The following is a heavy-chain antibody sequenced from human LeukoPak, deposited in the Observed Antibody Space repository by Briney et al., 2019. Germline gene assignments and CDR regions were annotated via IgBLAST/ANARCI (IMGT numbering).Heavy chain of an antibody. CDR2: INPNSGGT. V-gene: IGHV1-2*02. CDR3: ARDWYYYDSSGYFF. Sequence: ASVKVSCKASGYTFIGYYMHWVRQAPVQGLEWMGWINPNSGGTNYAQKFQGRVTMTRDTSISTAYMELSRLRSDDTAVYYCARDWYYYDSSGYFFWGQGTLVTVSS. CDR1: GYTFIGYY. D-gene: IGHD3-22*01. J-gene: IGHJ4*02.